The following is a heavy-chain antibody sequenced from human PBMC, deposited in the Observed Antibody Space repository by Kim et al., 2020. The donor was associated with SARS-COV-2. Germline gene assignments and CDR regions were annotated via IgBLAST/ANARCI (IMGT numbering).Heavy chain of an antibody. V-gene: IGHV1-8*01. Sequence: FQGRVTMTRNTSISTAYMELSSLRSEDTAVYYCARGLYYDYVWGSYRYFDYWGQGTLVTVSS. J-gene: IGHJ4*02. D-gene: IGHD3-16*02. CDR3: ARGLYYDYVWGSYRYFDY.